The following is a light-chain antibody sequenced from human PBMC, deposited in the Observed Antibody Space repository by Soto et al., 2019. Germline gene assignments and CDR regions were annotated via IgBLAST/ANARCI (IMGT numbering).Light chain of an antibody. CDR2: GAS. CDR3: HHSGSSPLFT. CDR1: QSVSSSY. J-gene: IGKJ5*01. Sequence: EIVLTQSPGTLSLSPGERATLSCRASQSVSSSYLAWYQQKPGQAPRLLIYGASSRATDIPHRFSGSGSGRDFTLTISRLEHEDVAVVYCHHSGSSPLFTFGQGTRLEIK. V-gene: IGKV3-20*01.